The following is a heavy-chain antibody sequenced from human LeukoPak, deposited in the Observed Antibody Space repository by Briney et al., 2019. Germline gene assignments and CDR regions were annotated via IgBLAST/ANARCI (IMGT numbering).Heavy chain of an antibody. V-gene: IGHV3-21*01. CDR3: ARGGTSILTDWYFDL. CDR2: ISSSSSYI. J-gene: IGHJ2*01. CDR1: GFTFSSYS. D-gene: IGHD2-21*01. Sequence: GGSLRLSCAASGFTFSSYSMNWVRQAPGKGLEWVSSISSSSSYIYYADSVKGRFTISRDNAKNSLYLQMNSLRAEDTAVYYCARGGTSILTDWYFDLWGRGTLVTVSS.